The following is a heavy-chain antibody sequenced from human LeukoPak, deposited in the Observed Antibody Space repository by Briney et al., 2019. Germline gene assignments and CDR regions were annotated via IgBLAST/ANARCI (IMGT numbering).Heavy chain of an antibody. Sequence: SETLSLTCTVSGGSISSYYWSWIRQPPGKGLEWIGYIYYSGSTNYNPSLKSRVTISVDTSKNQFSLKLSSVTAADTAVYYCARDDVYYGSGTNYFDYWGQGTLVTVSS. CDR2: IYYSGST. V-gene: IGHV4-59*01. D-gene: IGHD3-10*01. J-gene: IGHJ4*02. CDR1: GGSISSYY. CDR3: ARDDVYYGSGTNYFDY.